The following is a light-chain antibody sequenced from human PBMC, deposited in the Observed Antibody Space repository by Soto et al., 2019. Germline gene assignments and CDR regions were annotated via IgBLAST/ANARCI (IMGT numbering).Light chain of an antibody. Sequence: QSALTQPASASGSPGQSVTISCTGTSSDIGGYNYVSWHQQYPGQAPKLMIYEVTNRPSGVSNRFSGSKYGNTASLTISGLQSEDEADYYCGSYGHTDTLVFGGGTKVTVL. CDR1: SSDIGGYNY. CDR2: EVT. CDR3: GSYGHTDTLV. J-gene: IGLJ3*02. V-gene: IGLV2-14*01.